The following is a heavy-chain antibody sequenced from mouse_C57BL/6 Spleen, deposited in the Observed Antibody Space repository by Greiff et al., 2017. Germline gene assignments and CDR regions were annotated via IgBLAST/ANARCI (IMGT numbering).Heavy chain of an antibody. CDR1: GFTFSDYG. J-gene: IGHJ4*01. D-gene: IGHD2-14*01. V-gene: IGHV5-17*01. CDR2: ISSGSSTI. CDR3: ARGTWYYAMDY. Sequence: EVKLVESGGGLVKPGGSLKLSCAASGFTFSDYGMHWVRQAPEKGLEWVAYISSGSSTIYYADTVKGRFTISRDNAKNTLFLQMTSLRSEDTAMYYCARGTWYYAMDYWGQGTSVTVSS.